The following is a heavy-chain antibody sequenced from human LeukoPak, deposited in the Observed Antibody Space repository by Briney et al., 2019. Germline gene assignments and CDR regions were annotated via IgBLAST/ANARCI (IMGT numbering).Heavy chain of an antibody. CDR1: GYTFTSYG. D-gene: IGHD3-22*01. V-gene: IGHV1-46*01. Sequence: ASVKVSCTASGYTFTSYGINWVRQAPGQGLEWMGIINPSGGSTSYAQKFQGRVTMTRDTSTSTVYMELSSLRSEDTAVYYCARDPRGYYDTAFDYWGQGTLVTVSS. CDR2: INPSGGST. CDR3: ARDPRGYYDTAFDY. J-gene: IGHJ4*02.